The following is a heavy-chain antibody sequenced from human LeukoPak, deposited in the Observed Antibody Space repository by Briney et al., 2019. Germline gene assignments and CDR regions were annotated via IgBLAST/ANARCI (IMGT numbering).Heavy chain of an antibody. J-gene: IGHJ4*02. V-gene: IGHV4-39*07. CDR2: IYYSGST. D-gene: IGHD3-9*01. CDR3: ARAGRVLRYFDWLLPFDY. Sequence: SETLSLTCTVSGGSISSSSYYWGWIRQPPGKGLEWIGSIYYSGSTYYNPSLKSRVTISVDTSKNQFSLKLSSVTAADTAVYYCARAGRVLRYFDWLLPFDYWGQGTLVTVSS. CDR1: GGSISSSSYY.